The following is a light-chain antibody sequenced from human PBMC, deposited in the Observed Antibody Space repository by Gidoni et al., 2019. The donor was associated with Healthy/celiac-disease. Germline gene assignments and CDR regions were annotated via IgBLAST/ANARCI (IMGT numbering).Light chain of an antibody. CDR3: QQSYSTPMYT. J-gene: IGKJ2*01. V-gene: IGKV1-39*01. CDR1: QSISSY. Sequence: DIQMTQSPSSLSASVGDRVTITCRASQSISSYLHWYQQKPGKAPKLLIYAASSLQSGVPPRFSGSGSVTDFTLTISSLQPEDFATYYCQQSYSTPMYTFGQGTKLEIK. CDR2: AAS.